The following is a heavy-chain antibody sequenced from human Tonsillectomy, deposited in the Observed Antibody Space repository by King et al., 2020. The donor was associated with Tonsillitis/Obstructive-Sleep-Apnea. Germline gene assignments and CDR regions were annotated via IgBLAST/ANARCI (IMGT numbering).Heavy chain of an antibody. CDR1: GFTFSSYA. Sequence: QLVQSGGGVVQPGRSLRLSCAASGFTFSSYAMHWVRQAPGKGLEWVAVISYDGSNKYYADSVKGRFTISRDNSKNTLYLQMNSLRAEDTAVYYCARDPGYYDFWSGPLGWCDPWGQGTLVTVSS. J-gene: IGHJ5*02. V-gene: IGHV3-30*04. D-gene: IGHD3-3*01. CDR2: ISYDGSNK. CDR3: ARDPGYYDFWSGPLGWCDP.